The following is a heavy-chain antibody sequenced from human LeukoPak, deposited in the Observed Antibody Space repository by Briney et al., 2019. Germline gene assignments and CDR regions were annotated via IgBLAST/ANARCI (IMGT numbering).Heavy chain of an antibody. CDR3: AKEGTASKPSDLDY. J-gene: IGHJ4*02. CDR1: GFIFTDYG. V-gene: IGHV3-30*02. Sequence: GGSLRLSCAASGFIFTDYGMHWVRQAPGKGLEWVAFIRYDGSKKYYADSVKGRFTISRDNSENTVYLQMNSLRGEDTAVYYCAKEGTASKPSDLDYWGQGTLVTVSS. D-gene: IGHD1/OR15-1a*01. CDR2: IRYDGSKK.